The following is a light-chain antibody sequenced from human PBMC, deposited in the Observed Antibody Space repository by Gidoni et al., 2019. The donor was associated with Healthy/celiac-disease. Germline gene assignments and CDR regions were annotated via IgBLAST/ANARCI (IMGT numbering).Light chain of an antibody. CDR1: QSVSSY. CDR2: DAS. J-gene: IGKJ3*01. Sequence: EIALTQSQATLSLSPGERATLSCRASQSVSSYLAWYQQKPGQAPRLLTYDASNRATGIPARFSGSGSVTDFTLTISSLEPEDFAVYYCQQRSNWPPKITFGPGTKVDIK. V-gene: IGKV3-11*01. CDR3: QQRSNWPPKIT.